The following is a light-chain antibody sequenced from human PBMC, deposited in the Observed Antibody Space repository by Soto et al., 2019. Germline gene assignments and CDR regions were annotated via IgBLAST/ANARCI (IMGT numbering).Light chain of an antibody. CDR3: QQYNNWPTWT. Sequence: EIVMTQSPATLSVSPGERATLSCRASQSVSSNLAWYQQKPGQAPRLLIYGASTRATGIPARFSGSGSGTEFTQTISSLQSEDVAVYYCQQYNNWPTWTFGQGTKVEIK. CDR1: QSVSSN. V-gene: IGKV3-15*01. CDR2: GAS. J-gene: IGKJ1*01.